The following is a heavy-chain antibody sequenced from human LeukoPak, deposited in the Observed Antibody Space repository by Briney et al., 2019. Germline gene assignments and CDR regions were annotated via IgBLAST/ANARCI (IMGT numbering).Heavy chain of an antibody. CDR2: ISWNSGSI. Sequence: GGSLRLSCAASGFTFDDYAMHWVRQAPGKGLEWVSGISWNSGSIGYADSVKGRFTISRDNAKNSLYLQMNSLRAEDTALYYCAKAGRYYDSSGYYEYYFDYWGQGTLVTVSS. V-gene: IGHV3-9*01. J-gene: IGHJ4*02. CDR3: AKAGRYYDSSGYYEYYFDY. D-gene: IGHD3-22*01. CDR1: GFTFDDYA.